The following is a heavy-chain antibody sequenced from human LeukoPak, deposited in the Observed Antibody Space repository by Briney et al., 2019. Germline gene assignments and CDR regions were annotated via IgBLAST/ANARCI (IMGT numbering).Heavy chain of an antibody. CDR3: ARQYYYDSSGYFTWFDP. CDR1: GGSFSGYY. CDR2: INHSGGT. Sequence: PSETLSLTCAVYGGSFSGYYWSWIRQPPGKGLEWIGEINHSGGTNYNPSLKSRVTISVDTSKNQFSLKLSSVTAADTAVYYCARQYYYDSSGYFTWFDPWGQGTLVTVSS. V-gene: IGHV4-34*01. J-gene: IGHJ5*02. D-gene: IGHD3-22*01.